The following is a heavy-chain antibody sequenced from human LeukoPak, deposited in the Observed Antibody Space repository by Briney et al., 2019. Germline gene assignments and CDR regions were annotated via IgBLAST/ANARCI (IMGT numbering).Heavy chain of an antibody. CDR2: IYYSGST. Sequence: SETLSLTCTVSGGSVSSGSYYWSWIRQPPGKGLEWLGYIYYSGSTNYNPSLKSRVTISVDTSKNQFALKLSSVTAADTAVYYCAREVGIAARPFDYWGQGTLVTVSS. J-gene: IGHJ4*02. D-gene: IGHD6-6*01. V-gene: IGHV4-61*01. CDR3: AREVGIAARPFDY. CDR1: GGSVSSGSYY.